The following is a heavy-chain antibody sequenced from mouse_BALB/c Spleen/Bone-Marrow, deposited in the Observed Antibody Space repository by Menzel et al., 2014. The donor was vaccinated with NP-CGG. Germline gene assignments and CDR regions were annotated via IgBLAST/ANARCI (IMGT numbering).Heavy chain of an antibody. D-gene: IGHD1-1*01. CDR3: ARSRYGSYYGY. V-gene: IGHV1S56*01. CDR1: NYTFTTYY. Sequence: VKLMESGPELVKPGASVRISCKASNYTFTTYYIYWVKQRPGQGLEWIGWIYPGNVNTKYNEKFKAKATLTAHKSSSTAYMQLSSLTSEDSAVYFCARSRYGSYYGYWGQGTPLTVSS. J-gene: IGHJ2*01. CDR2: IYPGNVNT.